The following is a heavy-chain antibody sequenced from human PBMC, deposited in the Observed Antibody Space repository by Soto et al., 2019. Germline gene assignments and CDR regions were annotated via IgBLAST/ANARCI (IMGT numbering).Heavy chain of an antibody. J-gene: IGHJ4*02. CDR1: GFTFSTYV. V-gene: IGHV3-30-3*01. CDR2: ISYDGSNK. Sequence: SLRLSCAASGFTFSTYVMHWVRQAPGKGLEWVALISYDGSNKYYADSVKGRFTISRDNSKNTLYLQMNSLRAEDTAVYYCAASETANGIAVPRIQGYWGKGSLVTVYS. D-gene: IGHD6-19*01. CDR3: AASETANGIAVPRIQGY.